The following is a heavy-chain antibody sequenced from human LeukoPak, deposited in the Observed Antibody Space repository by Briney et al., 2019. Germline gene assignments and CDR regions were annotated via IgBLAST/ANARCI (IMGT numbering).Heavy chain of an antibody. CDR2: IYYSGST. CDR1: GGSISSYY. J-gene: IGHJ4*02. Sequence: SETLSLTCTVSGGSISSYYWSWTRQPPGKGLEWIGYIYYSGSTNYNPSLKSRVTISVDTSKNQFSLKLSSVTAADTAVYYCARFSGFSGGYDYLLDYWGQGTLVTVSS. D-gene: IGHD5-12*01. V-gene: IGHV4-59*01. CDR3: ARFSGFSGGYDYLLDY.